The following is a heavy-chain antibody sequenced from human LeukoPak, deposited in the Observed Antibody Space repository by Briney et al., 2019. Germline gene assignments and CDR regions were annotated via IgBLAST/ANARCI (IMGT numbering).Heavy chain of an antibody. Sequence: GGSLRLSCAASGFTFSSYSMNWVRQAPGKGLEWVSSISSSSSDIYYADSVKGRFTISRDNAKNSLYLQMNSLRAEDTAVYYCARDLRSYGFREDDAFDIWGQGTMVTVSS. CDR3: ARDLRSYGFREDDAFDI. V-gene: IGHV3-21*01. D-gene: IGHD5-18*01. CDR2: ISSSSSDI. CDR1: GFTFSSYS. J-gene: IGHJ3*02.